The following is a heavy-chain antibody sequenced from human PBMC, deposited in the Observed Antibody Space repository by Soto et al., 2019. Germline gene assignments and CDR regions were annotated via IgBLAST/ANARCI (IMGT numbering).Heavy chain of an antibody. D-gene: IGHD2-15*01. V-gene: IGHV6-1*01. CDR1: GDSVSSNSAA. J-gene: IGHJ5*02. CDR3: ARDELRSNWYYP. Sequence: SQTLSLSCAISGDSVSSNSAASNSTRPSPSSDLEWLRSTNSSCKWYNAYAVAVKSPITIHPDTSENQFSLQLNSVAPDDTTVSDGARDELRSNWYYPWGQGTLVTVSS. CDR2: TNSSCKWYN.